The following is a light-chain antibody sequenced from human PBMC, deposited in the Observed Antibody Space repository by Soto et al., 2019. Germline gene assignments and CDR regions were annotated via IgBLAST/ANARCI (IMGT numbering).Light chain of an antibody. CDR2: WAS. CDR3: QQYYSSVVT. Sequence: DIVMPQSPDSLAVSLGERATINCKSSQSILSSSNNKNSLAWFQQQPGQPPKLLIYWASTRESGVPDRFSGRGSGTDFTRTISSLQAEDVAVYYCQQYYSSVVTFGQGTRLAIK. CDR1: QSILSSSNNKNS. V-gene: IGKV4-1*01. J-gene: IGKJ5*01.